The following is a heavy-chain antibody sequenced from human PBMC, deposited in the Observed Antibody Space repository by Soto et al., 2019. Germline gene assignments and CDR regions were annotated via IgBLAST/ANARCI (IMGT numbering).Heavy chain of an antibody. CDR1: EGTFNSYA. CDR3: ARGASRWYACCFDS. J-gene: IGHJ4*02. V-gene: IGHV1-69*01. CDR2: IIPYYNTL. Sequence: QAQVVQSGAEVRKPGSSVKLSCKASEGTFNSYAIAWVRQAPGQGLEWMGGIIPYYNTLNYAQKFQDSVTITADDARSTVYMDLSSLRSDDTAVYFFARGASRWYACCFDSWAQGTLVTVSS. D-gene: IGHD6-13*01.